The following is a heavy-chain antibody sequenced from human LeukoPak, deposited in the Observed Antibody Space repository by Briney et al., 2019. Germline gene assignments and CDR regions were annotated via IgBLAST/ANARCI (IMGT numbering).Heavy chain of an antibody. Sequence: GGSLRLSCAASGFTFDDYAMHWVRQAPGKGLEWVSGISWNSGSIGYADSVKGRFTISRDNAKNSLYLQMNSLRAEDTAVYYCARDYGGNYYFDYWGQGTLVTVSS. D-gene: IGHD4-23*01. CDR1: GFTFDDYA. CDR3: ARDYGGNYYFDY. J-gene: IGHJ4*02. CDR2: ISWNSGSI. V-gene: IGHV3-9*01.